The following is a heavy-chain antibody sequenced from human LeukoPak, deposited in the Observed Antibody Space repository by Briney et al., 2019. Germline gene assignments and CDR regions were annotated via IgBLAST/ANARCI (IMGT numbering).Heavy chain of an antibody. CDR1: GYTFTGYY. V-gene: IGHV1-2*02. D-gene: IGHD2-2*01. CDR3: ARAWCSSTSCYDYFDY. J-gene: IGHJ4*02. CDR2: INPNSGGT. Sequence: ASVKVSCKASGYTFTGYYMHWVRQAPGQGLEWMGWINPNSGGTNYAQKLQGRVTMTRDTSISTAYMELSRLGSDDTAVYYCARAWCSSTSCYDYFDYWDQGTLVTVSS.